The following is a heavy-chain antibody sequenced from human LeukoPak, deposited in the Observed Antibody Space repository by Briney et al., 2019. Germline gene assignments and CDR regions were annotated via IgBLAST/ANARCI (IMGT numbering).Heavy chain of an antibody. J-gene: IGHJ6*03. CDR3: AGEDYRRQRNYYYYYMDV. D-gene: IGHD4-11*01. V-gene: IGHV4-61*02. CDR1: GGSISSGDYY. CDR2: IYSSGST. Sequence: SETLSLTCSVSGGSISSGDYYWSWIRQPAGKGLECIGRIYSSGSTNYNPSLKSRVTISIDTSKNQFSLKLSSVTAADTAVYYCAGEDYRRQRNYYYYYMDVWGKGTTVTVSS.